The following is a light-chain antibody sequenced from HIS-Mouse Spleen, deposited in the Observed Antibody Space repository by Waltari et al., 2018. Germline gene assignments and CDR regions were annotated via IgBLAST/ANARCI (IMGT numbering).Light chain of an antibody. CDR3: YSTDSSGNHRV. Sequence: SYELTQPPSVSVSPGQTARITCPGAAFTTTSDYLYQQKSGQAPVLVIYEDSKRPSGIPERFSGSSSGTMATLTISGAQVEDEADYYCYSTDSSGNHRVFGGGTKLTVL. CDR2: EDS. CDR1: AFTTTS. V-gene: IGLV3-10*01. J-gene: IGLJ2*01.